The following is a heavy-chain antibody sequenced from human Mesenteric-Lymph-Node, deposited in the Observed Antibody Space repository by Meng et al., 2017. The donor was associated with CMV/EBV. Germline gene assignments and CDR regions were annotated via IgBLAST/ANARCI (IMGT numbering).Heavy chain of an antibody. CDR1: GYTFTSYI. J-gene: IGHJ2*01. D-gene: IGHD2-21*01. CDR2: ISTYNGNT. CDR3: ARQSNYWFFDL. V-gene: IGHV1-18*01. Sequence: SCKASGYTFTSYIISWVRPAPGQGLEWMGWISTYNGNTNYAQNLQGRVTMTTDTSTSTASMELRSLRSDDTAVYYCARQSNYWFFDLWGRGTLVTVSS.